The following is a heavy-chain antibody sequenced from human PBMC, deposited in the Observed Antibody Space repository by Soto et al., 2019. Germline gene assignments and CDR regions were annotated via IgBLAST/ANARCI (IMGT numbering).Heavy chain of an antibody. Sequence: QVQLVQSGAEVKKPGSSVKFSCKASGGTFSSYTISWVRQAPGQGLEWMGRIIPILGIANYAQKFQGRVTITADKSTSTAYMELSSLRSEDTAVYYCASASGSGSYAYFDYWGQGTLATVSS. V-gene: IGHV1-69*02. D-gene: IGHD3-10*01. J-gene: IGHJ4*02. CDR1: GGTFSSYT. CDR2: IIPILGIA. CDR3: ASASGSGSYAYFDY.